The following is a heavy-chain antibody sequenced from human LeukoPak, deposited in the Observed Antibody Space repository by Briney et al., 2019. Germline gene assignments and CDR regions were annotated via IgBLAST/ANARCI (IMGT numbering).Heavy chain of an antibody. D-gene: IGHD2-2*01. J-gene: IGHJ3*02. V-gene: IGHV4-59*01. CDR2: IYYSGST. CDR3: ARGTGVVPAAGAFDI. CDR1: GGSISSYY. Sequence: PSETLSLTCTVSGGSISSYYWSWIRQPPGKGLEWIGYIYYSGSTNCNPSLKSRVTISVDTSKNQFSLKLSSVTAADTAVYYCARGTGVVPAAGAFDIWGQGTMVTVSS.